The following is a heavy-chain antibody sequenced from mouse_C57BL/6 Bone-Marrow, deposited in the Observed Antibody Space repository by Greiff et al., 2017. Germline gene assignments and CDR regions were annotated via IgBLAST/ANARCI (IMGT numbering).Heavy chain of an antibody. Sequence: VQLQQSGAELVRPGPSVKVSCKASGYAFTNYLIEWVKQRPGQGLEWIGVINPGSGGTNYNEKFKGKATLTADKSSSTAYMQLSSLTSEDSAVYFCARRGLLRYSYWYFDVWGTGTTVTVSS. V-gene: IGHV1-54*01. CDR3: ARRGLLRYSYWYFDV. D-gene: IGHD1-1*01. J-gene: IGHJ1*03. CDR1: GYAFTNYL. CDR2: INPGSGGT.